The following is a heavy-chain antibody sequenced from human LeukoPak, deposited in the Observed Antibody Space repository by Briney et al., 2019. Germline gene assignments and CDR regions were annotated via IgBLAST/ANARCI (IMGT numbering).Heavy chain of an antibody. V-gene: IGHV3-23*01. CDR2: ISGSGGST. J-gene: IGHJ5*02. CDR1: GFTFSSYS. CDR3: AKGDYYDSSGPAGP. Sequence: GGSLRLSCAASGFTFSSYSMNWVRQAPGKGLEWVSAISGSGGSTYYADSVKGRFTISRDNSKNTLYLQMNSLRAEDTAVYYCAKGDYYDSSGPAGPWGQGTLVTVSS. D-gene: IGHD3-22*01.